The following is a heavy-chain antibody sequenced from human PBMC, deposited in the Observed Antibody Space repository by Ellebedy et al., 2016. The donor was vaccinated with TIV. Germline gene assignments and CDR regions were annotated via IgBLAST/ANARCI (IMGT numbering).Heavy chain of an antibody. CDR1: GDSITTSTYY. CDR2: VHYTGTT. D-gene: IGHD6-13*01. V-gene: IGHV4-61*05. CDR3: AKLSAIATAGPNYYHSMDV. J-gene: IGHJ6*02. Sequence: SETLSLTCTVSGDSITTSTYYWVWVRQPPGTGLEWIGYVHYTGTTNYNPSLASRLTISVDTSKNQFSLKLTSVTAADTATYYCAKLSAIATAGPNYYHSMDVWGQGTTVTVSS.